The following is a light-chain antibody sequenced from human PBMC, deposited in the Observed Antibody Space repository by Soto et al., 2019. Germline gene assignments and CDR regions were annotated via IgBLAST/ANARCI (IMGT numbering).Light chain of an antibody. V-gene: IGLV2-23*02. Sequence: QSVLTQPASVSGSPGQSITISCTGTSCDVGSYNLVSWYQQHPGKAPKLMIYDVSQWPSGVSNRFSGSKSVYTASLTISGLQAEDEADYYCCSYAGSTWVYVFGTGTKLTVL. CDR3: CSYAGSTWVYV. CDR2: DVS. CDR1: SCDVGSYNL. J-gene: IGLJ1*01.